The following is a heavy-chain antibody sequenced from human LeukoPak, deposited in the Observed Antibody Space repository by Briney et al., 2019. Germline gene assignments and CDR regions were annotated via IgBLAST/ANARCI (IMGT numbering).Heavy chain of an antibody. CDR3: ARTDYYGSGSLDY. CDR1: GGSFSGYY. V-gene: IGHV4-34*01. D-gene: IGHD3-10*01. J-gene: IGHJ4*02. CDR2: INHSGST. Sequence: PSETLSLTCAVYGGSFSGYYWSWIRQPPGKGLEWIGEINHSGSTNYNPSPKSRVTISVATSKNQFSLKLSSVTAADTAVYYCARTDYYGSGSLDYWGQGTLVTVSS.